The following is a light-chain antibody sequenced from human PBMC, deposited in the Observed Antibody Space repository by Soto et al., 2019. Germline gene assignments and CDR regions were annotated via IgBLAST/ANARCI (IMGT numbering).Light chain of an antibody. CDR1: QTIDSW. V-gene: IGKV1-5*03. CDR2: KAS. CDR3: QHYNSYSEA. J-gene: IGKJ1*01. Sequence: DIQMTQSPSTLSASVGDRVTITCRASQTIDSWFAWYQQRPGKPPNLLIYKASTLKSGVPSRFSGSGSGTEFTLTISCLQPDDFATYYCQHYNSYSEAFGQGTKVDI.